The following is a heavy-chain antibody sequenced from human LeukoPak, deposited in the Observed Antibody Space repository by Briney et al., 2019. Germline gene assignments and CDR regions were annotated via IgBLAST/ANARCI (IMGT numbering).Heavy chain of an antibody. J-gene: IGHJ4*02. Sequence: SGTLSLTCTVSGGSISSSSYYWGWIRQPPGKGLEWIGSIYYSGSTYYNPSLKSRVTISVDTSKNQFSLKLSSVTAADAAVYYCASQGRKNYDSSGYYYASWGQGTLVTVSS. D-gene: IGHD3-22*01. CDR2: IYYSGST. V-gene: IGHV4-39*01. CDR1: GGSISSSSYY. CDR3: ASQGRKNYDSSGYYYAS.